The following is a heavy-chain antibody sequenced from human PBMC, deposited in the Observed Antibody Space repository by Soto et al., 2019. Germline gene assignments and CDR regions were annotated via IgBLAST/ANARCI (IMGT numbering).Heavy chain of an antibody. V-gene: IGHV1-69*10. CDR2: IIPIIGII. CDR3: AGDPDSHYNDSHASSYP. CDR1: GGTFSSYA. Sequence: ASVKVSCKASGGTFSSYAISWVRQAPGQGLEWMGGIIPIIGIINYAQKFQGRVTITADKFTGTAYMELTRLRSDDTAVYYCAGDPDSHYNDSHASSYPWGQGTLVTVSS. D-gene: IGHD3-22*01. J-gene: IGHJ5*02.